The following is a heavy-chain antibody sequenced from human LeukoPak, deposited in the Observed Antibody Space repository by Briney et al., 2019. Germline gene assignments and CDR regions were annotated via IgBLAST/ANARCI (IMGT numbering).Heavy chain of an antibody. D-gene: IGHD2-15*01. CDR3: ARDCRSCSDNMYYFDY. CDR2: ISAYDGNA. CDR1: GYTFTNYG. V-gene: IGHV1-18*01. J-gene: IGHJ4*02. Sequence: GASGKVSCKASGYTFTNYGISWVRQAPGQGLEWMAWISAYDGNANYAQKLQGRVTMTTDTSTSTAYMELRSLRSDDTAMYYCARDCRSCSDNMYYFDYWGQGTLVTVSS.